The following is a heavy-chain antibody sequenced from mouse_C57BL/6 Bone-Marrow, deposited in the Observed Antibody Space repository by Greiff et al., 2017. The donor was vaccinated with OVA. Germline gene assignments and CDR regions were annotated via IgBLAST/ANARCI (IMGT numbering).Heavy chain of an antibody. V-gene: IGHV1-59*01. CDR1: GYTFTSYW. D-gene: IGHD1-1*01. J-gene: IGHJ2*01. CDR2: IDPSDSYT. Sequence: VQLQQPGAELVRPGTSVKLSCKASGYTFTSYWMHWVKQRPGQGLEWIGVIDPSDSYTNYNQKFKGKATLTVDTSSSTAYMQLSSLTSEDSAVYYCARPPYCYGGSYLRFYYFDYWGQGTTLTVSS. CDR3: ARPPYCYGGSYLRFYYFDY.